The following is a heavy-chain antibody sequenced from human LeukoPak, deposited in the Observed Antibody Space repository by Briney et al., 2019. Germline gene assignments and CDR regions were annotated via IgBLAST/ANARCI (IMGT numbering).Heavy chain of an antibody. D-gene: IGHD3/OR15-3a*01. CDR3: AKGTGINHYHWIDP. J-gene: IGHJ5*02. V-gene: IGHV3-30*18. Sequence: GGSLRLSCAASGFTFSSYGMHWVRQAPGKGLEWVAVISYDGSNKYYADSVKGRFTISRDNSKNTLYLQMNSLRAEDTALYYCAKGTGINHYHWIDPWGQGTQVTVSS. CDR2: ISYDGSNK. CDR1: GFTFSSYG.